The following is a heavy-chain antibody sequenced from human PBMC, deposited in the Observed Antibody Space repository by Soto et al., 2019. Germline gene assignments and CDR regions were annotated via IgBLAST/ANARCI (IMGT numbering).Heavy chain of an antibody. CDR1: GGSVISGSYY. Sequence: SETLSLTCTVSGGSVISGSYYWIWIRQPPGKGLEWIGYIYYSGSTNYNPSLKSRVTISVDTSKNQFSLKLSSVTAADTAVYYCARDNRGDYVGYFDYWGQGTLVTVSS. CDR2: IYYSGST. J-gene: IGHJ4*02. D-gene: IGHD4-17*01. CDR3: ARDNRGDYVGYFDY. V-gene: IGHV4-61*01.